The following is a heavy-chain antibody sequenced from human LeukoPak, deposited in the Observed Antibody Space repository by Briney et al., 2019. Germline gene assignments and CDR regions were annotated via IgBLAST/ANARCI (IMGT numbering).Heavy chain of an antibody. D-gene: IGHD6-13*01. Sequence: ASVKVSCKASGYTFTSYGISWVRQAPGQRLEWMGWISAYNGNTNYAQKLQGRVTMTTDTSTSTAYMELRSLRSDDTAMYYCAKDSSSSGLFDPWGQGTLVTVFS. J-gene: IGHJ5*02. CDR1: GYTFTSYG. CDR3: AKDSSSSGLFDP. CDR2: ISAYNGNT. V-gene: IGHV1-18*01.